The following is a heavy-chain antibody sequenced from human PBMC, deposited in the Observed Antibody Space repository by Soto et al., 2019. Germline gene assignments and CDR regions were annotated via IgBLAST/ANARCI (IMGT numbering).Heavy chain of an antibody. CDR3: AKESPIGSYAH. Sequence: PGGSLRLSCAASGFTSGFTYSSYSMSWVRQGPGKGLEWVSSISSSSSYIYYADSVKGRFTISRDNTNISLYLQMNSLRVADTAVYYCAKESPIGSYAHWGQVTRVTVSS. CDR2: ISSSSSYI. CDR1: GFTYSSYS. D-gene: IGHD3-16*01. J-gene: IGHJ4*02. V-gene: IGHV3-21*01.